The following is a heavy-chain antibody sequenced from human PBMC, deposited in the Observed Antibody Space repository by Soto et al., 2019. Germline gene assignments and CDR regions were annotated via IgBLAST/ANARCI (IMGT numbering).Heavy chain of an antibody. Sequence: QVQLVQSGAEVKKPGSSGKFSCKASGATFSSFAISWVGQAPGQGLEGMGGIIPIFGTANYAQKFQGRVTITADESTSTAYMELSSLRSEDTAVYYCARKAAYCTNGVCDIDYWGQGTLVTVSS. CDR2: IIPIFGTA. J-gene: IGHJ4*02. CDR3: ARKAAYCTNGVCDIDY. D-gene: IGHD2-8*01. V-gene: IGHV1-69*12. CDR1: GATFSSFA.